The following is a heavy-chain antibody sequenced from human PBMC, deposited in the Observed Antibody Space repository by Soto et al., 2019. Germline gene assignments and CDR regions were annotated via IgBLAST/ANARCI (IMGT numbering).Heavy chain of an antibody. V-gene: IGHV3-21*01. CDR3: ARVAY. CDR2: ISSASSET. CDR1: GFTFSRVS. Sequence: LGLSWEASGFTFSRVSMNLVRQVPGKGLEWVASISSASSETWYADSVKGRFIISRDNAQNSLFLQMNTLRPEDSAIYYCARVAYWGPGTQVNVSS. J-gene: IGHJ4*02.